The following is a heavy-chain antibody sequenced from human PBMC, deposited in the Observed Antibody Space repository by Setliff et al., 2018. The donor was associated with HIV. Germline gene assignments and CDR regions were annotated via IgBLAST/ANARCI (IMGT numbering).Heavy chain of an antibody. Sequence: ASVKVSCKASGGTFSSYGISWVRQAPGQGLEWMGGIFPIFGTSNYAQKFQDRVTIIADESTSTVYMELSSLRSEDTAVYYCAREREIVGAGNYMDVWGKGTTVTVSS. D-gene: IGHD1-26*01. CDR3: AREREIVGAGNYMDV. J-gene: IGHJ6*03. V-gene: IGHV1-69*13. CDR2: IFPIFGTS. CDR1: GGTFSSYG.